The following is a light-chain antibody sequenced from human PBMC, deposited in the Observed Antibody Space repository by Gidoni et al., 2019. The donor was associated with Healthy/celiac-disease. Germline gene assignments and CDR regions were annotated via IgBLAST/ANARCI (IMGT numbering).Light chain of an antibody. Sequence: YELTQSASGSGYPGQTASINCSGDKLGDKYACWYQQKQVQSPVLVIYQDSKRPSGFPERFSCSTSGNTATLTISGTQAMDEAAYSCQAWDISTVVFGGGTTLTVL. V-gene: IGLV3-1*01. CDR3: QAWDISTVV. CDR1: KLGDKY. J-gene: IGLJ2*01. CDR2: QDS.